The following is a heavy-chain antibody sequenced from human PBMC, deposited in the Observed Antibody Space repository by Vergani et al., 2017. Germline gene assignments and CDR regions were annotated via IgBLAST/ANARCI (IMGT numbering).Heavy chain of an antibody. J-gene: IGHJ6*03. CDR2: IGGSGVST. V-gene: IGHV3-23*01. CDR3: AKDSSGWDMNYYYYMDV. D-gene: IGHD6-19*01. Sequence: EVQLLESGGGLVQPGGSLRLSCAASGFTFSRYARSWVRQAPGRGLKWVAAIGGSGVSTYYADSVKGRFTISRDNSKNTLYLQMNSLRAEDTAVYYCAKDSSGWDMNYYYYMDVWGKGP. CDR1: GFTFSRYA.